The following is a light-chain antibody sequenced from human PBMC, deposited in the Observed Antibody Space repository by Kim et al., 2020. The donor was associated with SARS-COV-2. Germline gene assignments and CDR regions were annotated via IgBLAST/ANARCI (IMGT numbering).Light chain of an antibody. CDR1: QAISKY. V-gene: IGKV1-27*01. Sequence: SIGDRVRISCRWSQAISKYLAWYQQKPGKAPKLLIYAASTLQSGVPSRFSGSGSGTDFTLTINSLQPEDVATYYCQKYNGAPWTFGQGTKVEIK. CDR2: AAS. J-gene: IGKJ1*01. CDR3: QKYNGAPWT.